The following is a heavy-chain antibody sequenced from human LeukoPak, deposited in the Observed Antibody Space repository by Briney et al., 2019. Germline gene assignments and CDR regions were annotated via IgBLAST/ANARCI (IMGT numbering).Heavy chain of an antibody. CDR1: GFTFSSHW. D-gene: IGHD5-24*01. Sequence: GGSLRLSCAVSGFTFSSHWMSWVRQAPGKGLEWVANIKQDGSEKYYVDSVKGRFTISRDNAKKSLFLQMNSLRAEDTAVYYCARDGEMHTIYFDYWGQGTLVTVSS. CDR3: ARDGEMHTIYFDY. J-gene: IGHJ4*02. CDR2: IKQDGSEK. V-gene: IGHV3-7*01.